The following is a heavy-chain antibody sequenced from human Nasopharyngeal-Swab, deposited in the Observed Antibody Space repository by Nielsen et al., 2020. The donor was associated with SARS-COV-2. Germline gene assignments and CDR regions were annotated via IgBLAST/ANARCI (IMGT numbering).Heavy chain of an antibody. V-gene: IGHV3-30*18. CDR1: GFTFSATG. CDR2: ISNDGSKK. J-gene: IGHJ6*02. Sequence: GESLKISCAPSGFTFSATGMHWVRQAPGKGLEWVSVISNDGSKKYYVDSVKGRFTISRDNSKNTVYLQMNSLRAEDTAVYYCAEDPLLGFSFGRMEVWGQGTTVTVSS. CDR3: AEDPLLGFSFGRMEV. D-gene: IGHD2/OR15-2a*01.